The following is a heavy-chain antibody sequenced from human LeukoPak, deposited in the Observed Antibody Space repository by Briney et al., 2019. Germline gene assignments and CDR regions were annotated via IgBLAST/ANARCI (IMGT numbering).Heavy chain of an antibody. D-gene: IGHD6-19*01. Sequence: SETLSLTCAVYGGSFSGYYWSWIRQPPGKGLEWIGEINHSGSTNYNPSLKSRVTISVDTSKNQFSLKLSSVTAADTAVYYCARGEVAGLTHFDYWGQGTLVTVSS. CDR2: INHSGST. J-gene: IGHJ4*02. CDR1: GGSFSGYY. V-gene: IGHV4-34*01. CDR3: ARGEVAGLTHFDY.